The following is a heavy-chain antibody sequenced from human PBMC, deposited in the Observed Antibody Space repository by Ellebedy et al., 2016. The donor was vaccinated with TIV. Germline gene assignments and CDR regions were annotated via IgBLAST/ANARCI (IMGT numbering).Heavy chain of an antibody. Sequence: GGSLRLSCVASGFNFNKYSMNWVRQAPGKGLEWISHIRGDSSTIYYADSVKGRFTISRDNAKTSLYLQMNSLRDNDTAVYYWAGDGVRASPGDAFDLWGQGTMVIVSS. D-gene: IGHD1-26*01. J-gene: IGHJ3*01. V-gene: IGHV3-48*02. CDR1: GFNFNKYS. CDR2: IRGDSSTI. CDR3: AGDGVRASPGDAFDL.